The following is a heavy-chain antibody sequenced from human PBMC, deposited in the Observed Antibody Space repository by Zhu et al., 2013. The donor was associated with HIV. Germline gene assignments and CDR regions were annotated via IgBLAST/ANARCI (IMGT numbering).Heavy chain of an antibody. J-gene: IGHJ4*02. CDR3: ARGEYYYDSSGYSRTVGHFDY. CDR2: IIPIFGTA. D-gene: IGHD3-22*01. V-gene: IGHV1-69*01. Sequence: QVQLVQSGAEVKKPGSSVKVSCKASGGTFSSYAISWVRQAPGQGLEWMGGIIPIFGTANYAQKFQGRVTITADESTSTAYMELSSLRSEDTAVYYCARGEYYYDSSGYSRTVGHFDYWGQGTLVTVSS. CDR1: GGTFSSYA.